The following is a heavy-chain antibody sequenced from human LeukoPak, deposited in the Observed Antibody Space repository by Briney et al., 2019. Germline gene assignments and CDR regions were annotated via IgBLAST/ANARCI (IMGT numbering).Heavy chain of an antibody. CDR1: GFTFSSYG. Sequence: GGSLRLSCAASGFTFSSYGMSWVRQAPGKGLEWVSVITASGDSTYYADSVKGRFTISRDNSKNTLYLQMNSLRAEDTAVYYCARAPLGGSVFDYWGQGTLVTVSS. CDR2: ITASGDST. D-gene: IGHD1-26*01. CDR3: ARAPLGGSVFDY. V-gene: IGHV3-23*01. J-gene: IGHJ4*02.